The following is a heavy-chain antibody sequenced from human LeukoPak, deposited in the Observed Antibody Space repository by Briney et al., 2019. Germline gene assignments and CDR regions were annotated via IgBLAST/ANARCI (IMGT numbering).Heavy chain of an antibody. D-gene: IGHD2-21*02. V-gene: IGHV4-59*08. Sequence: SETLSLTCTVSGGSISSYYWSWIRQPPGKGLEWVGYIYYSGSTNYNPSLKSRVTILVDTSKNQFSLKLSSVTAADTAVYYCARSAGVTAILTHWGQGTLVTVSS. CDR3: ARSAGVTAILTH. CDR2: IYYSGST. J-gene: IGHJ4*02. CDR1: GGSISSYY.